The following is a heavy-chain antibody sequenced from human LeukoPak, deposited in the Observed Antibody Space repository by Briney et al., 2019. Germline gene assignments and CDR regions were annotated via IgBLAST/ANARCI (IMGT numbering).Heavy chain of an antibody. J-gene: IGHJ3*02. D-gene: IGHD4-11*01. CDR3: ARRTVGGAFDI. Sequence: ASVKVSCKASGYTFTSNYIHWVRQAPGQGLEWMGIINPSGGSTNYAQMFQGRVTMTRDMSTSTVYMELSSLRSEDTAVYYCARRTVGGAFDIWGQGTMVTVSS. CDR2: INPSGGST. V-gene: IGHV1-46*01. CDR1: GYTFTSNY.